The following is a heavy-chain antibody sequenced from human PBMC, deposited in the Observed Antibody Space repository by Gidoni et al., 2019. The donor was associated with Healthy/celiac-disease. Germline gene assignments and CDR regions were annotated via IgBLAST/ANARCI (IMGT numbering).Heavy chain of an antibody. CDR1: GLTCISSG. D-gene: IGHD3-16*02. CDR2: ISYDGSNK. V-gene: IGHV3-30*04. Sequence: QVQLVESGGGVVQPGRSLRLSCAAPGLTCISSGMHWVRQAPGKGLEWVAVISYDGSNKYYADSVKGRFNISRDKSKNTLYLQMNSLRAEDTAVYYCARSDYDYVWGSYRYPDYWGQGTLVTVSS. CDR3: ARSDYDYVWGSYRYPDY. J-gene: IGHJ4*02.